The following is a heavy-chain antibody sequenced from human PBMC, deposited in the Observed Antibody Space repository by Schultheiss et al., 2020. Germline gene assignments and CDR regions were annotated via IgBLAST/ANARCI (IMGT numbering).Heavy chain of an antibody. V-gene: IGHV4-39*01. CDR1: GGSISSSSYY. D-gene: IGHD2-2*01. J-gene: IGHJ3*02. CDR3: AGGQDIVVVPAAMSAFDI. Sequence: SATLSLTCTVSGGSISSSSYYWGWIRQPPGKGLEWIGSIYYSGSTYYNPSLKSRVTISVDTSKNQFSLKLSSVTAADTAVYYCAGGQDIVVVPAAMSAFDIWGQGTMVTV. CDR2: IYYSGST.